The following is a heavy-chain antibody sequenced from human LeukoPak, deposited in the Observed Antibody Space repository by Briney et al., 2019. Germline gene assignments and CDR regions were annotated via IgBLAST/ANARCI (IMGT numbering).Heavy chain of an antibody. CDR3: ARGLAWSGYGGLYPPED. V-gene: IGHV4-34*01. CDR2: INHSGST. Sequence: SETLSLTCAVYGGSFSGYYLSWIRQPPGKGLEWIGEINHSGSTNYNPSLKSRVTISVDTSKNQFSLKLSSVTAADTAVYYCARGLAWSGYGGLYPPEDWGQGTLVTVSS. D-gene: IGHD3-3*01. CDR1: GGSFSGYY. J-gene: IGHJ4*02.